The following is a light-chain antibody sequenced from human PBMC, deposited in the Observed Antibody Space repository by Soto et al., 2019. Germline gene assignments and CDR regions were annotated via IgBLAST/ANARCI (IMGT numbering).Light chain of an antibody. CDR2: GAS. Sequence: IEMTQSPATLSVSPGERATLSFRASQSVSSNLVWYQQRPGQAPILLIYGASTRAPGITARFGGSGAGTEFTLTISSLQSEDFAVYYCQQYKNWPRTFGQGTKVDI. V-gene: IGKV3-15*01. J-gene: IGKJ1*01. CDR3: QQYKNWPRT. CDR1: QSVSSN.